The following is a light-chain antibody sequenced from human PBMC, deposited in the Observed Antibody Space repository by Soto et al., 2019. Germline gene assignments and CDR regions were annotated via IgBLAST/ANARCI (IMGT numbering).Light chain of an antibody. J-gene: IGKJ5*01. CDR1: QDVSTW. CDR2: AAS. CDR3: PQGLSFPIT. Sequence: DIQMTQSPSSVSASVGDTVTITCRASQDVSTWLAWYQQRPGKAPNLLIYAASSLQIGVPSRFSGSGSGTDFTLTIAGLQPEDFATYYCPQGLSFPITFGQGTRLDIK. V-gene: IGKV1-12*01.